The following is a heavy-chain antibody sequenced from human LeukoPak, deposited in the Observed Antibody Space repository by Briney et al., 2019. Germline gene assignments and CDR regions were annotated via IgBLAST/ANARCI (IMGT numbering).Heavy chain of an antibody. V-gene: IGHV3-66*01. Sequence: PGGSLRLSCAASGFTVSSNYMSWVRQAPGEGLEWVSVIYSGGTTYYADSVKGRFTISRDNSKNTLFLQMNSLRAEDTAVYYCARGSLSSGFDSWGQGTLVTVSS. D-gene: IGHD2/OR15-2a*01. CDR3: ARGSLSSGFDS. CDR1: GFTVSSNY. CDR2: IYSGGTT. J-gene: IGHJ4*02.